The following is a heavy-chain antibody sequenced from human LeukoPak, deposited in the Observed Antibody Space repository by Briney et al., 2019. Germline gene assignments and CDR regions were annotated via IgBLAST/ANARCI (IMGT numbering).Heavy chain of an antibody. Sequence: GGSLRLSFAASGFTFSSYGMHWVRQAPGKGLEWVAVIWYDGSNKYYADSVKGRFTISRDNSKNTLYLQMNSLRAEDTAVYYCARVRVAAAGTEGIDYWGQGTLVTVSS. CDR3: ARVRVAAAGTEGIDY. CDR2: IWYDGSNK. J-gene: IGHJ4*02. D-gene: IGHD6-13*01. CDR1: GFTFSSYG. V-gene: IGHV3-33*08.